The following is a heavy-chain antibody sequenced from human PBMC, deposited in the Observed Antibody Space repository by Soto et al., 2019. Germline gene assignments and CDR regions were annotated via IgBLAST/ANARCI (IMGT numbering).Heavy chain of an antibody. Sequence: EVQLVESGGGLVQPGGSLRLSCAASGFTFSSYWMHWVRQAPGKGLVWVSRINRDGSSTSYADSVKGRFTISRDNAKNTLYLQMNSLRAEDTAVYYCAREDRITIFGVVIKEGWFDPWGQGTLVTVSS. CDR2: INRDGSST. CDR1: GFTFSSYW. CDR3: AREDRITIFGVVIKEGWFDP. D-gene: IGHD3-3*01. J-gene: IGHJ5*02. V-gene: IGHV3-74*01.